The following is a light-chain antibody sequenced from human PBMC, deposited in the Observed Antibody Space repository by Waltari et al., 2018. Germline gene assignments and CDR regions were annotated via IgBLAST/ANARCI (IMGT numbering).Light chain of an antibody. CDR2: RAS. Sequence: DIQMTHSPSTLSASVGDRVTITCRASQSISSWLAWFEQKPGKAPKLLIYRASTLESGVPSRFSGSGSGPEFTLTISSLQPDDVATYYCQQYNSYPWTFGQGTKVEIK. CDR1: QSISSW. V-gene: IGKV1-5*03. J-gene: IGKJ1*01. CDR3: QQYNSYPWT.